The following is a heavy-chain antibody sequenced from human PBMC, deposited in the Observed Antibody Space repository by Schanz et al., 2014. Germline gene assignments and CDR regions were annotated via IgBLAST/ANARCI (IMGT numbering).Heavy chain of an antibody. V-gene: IGHV3-23*01. Sequence: EVHLLESGGGLVPPGGSLRLSCAASGFNFSDYAMCWVRQAPGKGLEWVSAISGGGGTTYYTDSVKGRFTISRDNSKSTLYLQMNSLRAEDTAGYYCAKDGPGGSGSYSADGGMDVWGQGTTVTVSS. D-gene: IGHD3-10*01. J-gene: IGHJ6*02. CDR1: GFNFSDYA. CDR3: AKDGPGGSGSYSADGGMDV. CDR2: ISGGGGTT.